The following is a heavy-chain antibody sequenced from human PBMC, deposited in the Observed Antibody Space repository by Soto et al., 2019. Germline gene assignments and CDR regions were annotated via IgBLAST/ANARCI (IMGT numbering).Heavy chain of an antibody. J-gene: IGHJ2*01. CDR2: IKQDGSEK. CDR3: ASNHRYYCFLTCCYHLLSYLYF. CDR1: GCTFSSYW. D-gene: IGHD3-9*01. Sequence: GGSLRLSCAASGCTFSSYWMSWVRQAPGKGLEWVANIKQDGSEKYYVDSVKCRFTISRDNAKNSLYLHMNSLRAEDTAVYDCASNHRYYCFLTCCYHLLSYLYF. V-gene: IGHV3-7*01.